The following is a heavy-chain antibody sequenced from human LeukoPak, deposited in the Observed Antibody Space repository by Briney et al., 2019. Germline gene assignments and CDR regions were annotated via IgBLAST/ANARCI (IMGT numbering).Heavy chain of an antibody. V-gene: IGHV4-39*01. Sequence: SETLSLTCTVSGGSISSSSYYWGWIRQPPGKGLEWIGSIYYSGSTYYNPSLKSRLTISVDTSKNQFSLKLSSVTAADTAVYYCARIITMIVVVHDAFDIWGQGTMVTVSS. CDR2: IYYSGST. CDR1: GGSISSSSYY. CDR3: ARIITMIVVVHDAFDI. J-gene: IGHJ3*02. D-gene: IGHD3-22*01.